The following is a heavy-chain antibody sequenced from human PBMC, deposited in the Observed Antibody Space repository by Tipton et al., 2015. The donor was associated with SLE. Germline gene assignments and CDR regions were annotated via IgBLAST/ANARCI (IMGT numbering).Heavy chain of an antibody. J-gene: IGHJ4*02. D-gene: IGHD3-10*01. CDR3: ARDGPRITMVRGVPDNY. V-gene: IGHV3-48*01. CDR2: ISSSSSTI. Sequence: SLRLSCAASGFTFSSYSMNWVRQAPGKGLEWVSYISSSSSTIYYADSVKGRFTISRDNAKNSLYLQMNSLRAEDTAVYYCARDGPRITMVRGVPDNYWGQGTLVTVSS. CDR1: GFTFSSYS.